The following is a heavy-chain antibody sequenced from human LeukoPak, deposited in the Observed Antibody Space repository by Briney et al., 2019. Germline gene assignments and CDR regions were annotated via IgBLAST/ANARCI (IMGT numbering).Heavy chain of an antibody. D-gene: IGHD2-15*01. J-gene: IGHJ4*02. Sequence: SETLSLTCAVYGGSFGGYYWSWIRQPPGKGLEWIGEINHSGSTNYNPSLKSRVTISVDTSKNQFSLKLSSVTAADTAVYYCARASYCSGGSCYSGDRYDYWGQGTLVTVSS. CDR1: GGSFGGYY. V-gene: IGHV4-34*01. CDR3: ARASYCSGGSCYSGDRYDY. CDR2: INHSGST.